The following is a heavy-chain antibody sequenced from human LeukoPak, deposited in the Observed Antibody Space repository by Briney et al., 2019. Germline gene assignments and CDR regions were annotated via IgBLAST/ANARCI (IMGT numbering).Heavy chain of an antibody. D-gene: IGHD3-16*01. CDR3: AWGRDYAMDV. Sequence: GGSLRLSCAGSGSTFSTSALDWVRQTPGKGLLWVSFIGNDGKTTNYADSVKGRFTISRDNAKNTLYLQMNSLRAEDTAVYYCAWGRDYAMDVWGKGTTVTVSS. CDR2: IGNDGKTT. CDR1: GSTFSTSA. J-gene: IGHJ6*04. V-gene: IGHV3-74*01.